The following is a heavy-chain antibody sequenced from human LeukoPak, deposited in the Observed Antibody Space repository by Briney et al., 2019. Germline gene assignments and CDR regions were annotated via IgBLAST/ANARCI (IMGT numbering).Heavy chain of an antibody. CDR3: ARAEYYYDSSGYPPYYYYGMDV. J-gene: IGHJ6*02. CDR2: IIPILGIA. Sequence: ASVKVSCKASGGTFSSYAISWVRQAPGQGLEWMGRIIPILGIANYAQKFQGRVTITADKSTSTAYMELSSLRSEDTAVYYCARAEYYYDSSGYPPYYYYGMDVWGQGTTVTVSS. D-gene: IGHD3-22*01. CDR1: GGTFSSYA. V-gene: IGHV1-69*04.